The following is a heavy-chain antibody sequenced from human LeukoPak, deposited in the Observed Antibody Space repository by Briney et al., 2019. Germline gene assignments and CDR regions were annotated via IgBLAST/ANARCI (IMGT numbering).Heavy chain of an antibody. D-gene: IGHD3-22*01. J-gene: IGHJ4*02. Sequence: GGSLGLSCAASGFTFSSYAMHWVRQAPGKGLEWVAVISYDGSNKYYADSVKGRFTISRDNSKNTLYLQMNSLRAEDTAVYYCARGSYYDSSGYYSNWGQGTLVTVSS. CDR2: ISYDGSNK. CDR3: ARGSYYDSSGYYSN. V-gene: IGHV3-30-3*01. CDR1: GFTFSSYA.